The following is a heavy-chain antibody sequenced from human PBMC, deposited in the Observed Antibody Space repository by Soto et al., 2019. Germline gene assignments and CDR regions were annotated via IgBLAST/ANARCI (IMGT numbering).Heavy chain of an antibody. CDR1: GYTFTGYY. D-gene: IGHD6-13*01. CDR2: INPNSGGT. J-gene: IGHJ3*02. V-gene: IGHV1-2*04. CDR3: AVIAAADHDAFDI. Sequence: ASVKVSCKASGYTFTGYYMRWVRQAPGQGLEWMGWINPNSGGTNYAQKFQGWVTMTRDTSISTAYMELSRLRSDDTAVYYCAVIAAADHDAFDIWGQGTMVTVSS.